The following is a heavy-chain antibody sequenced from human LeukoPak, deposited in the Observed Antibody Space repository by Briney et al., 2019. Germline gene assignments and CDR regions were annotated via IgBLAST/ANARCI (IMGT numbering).Heavy chain of an antibody. CDR3: AKDRATYYSGGFDY. CDR2: TKQDGTEK. Sequence: PGGSLRLSCAASGFTFSSYWMSWVRQAPGEGLEWVANTKQDGTEKYYMDSVKGRFTISRDNSKNTLYLQMNSLRAEDTAVYFCAKDRATYYSGGFDYWGQGTLLTVSS. D-gene: IGHD3-10*01. J-gene: IGHJ4*02. CDR1: GFTFSSYW. V-gene: IGHV3-7*05.